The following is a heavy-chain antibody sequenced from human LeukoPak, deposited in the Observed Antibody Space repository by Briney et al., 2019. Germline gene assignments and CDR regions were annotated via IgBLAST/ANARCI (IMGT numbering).Heavy chain of an antibody. CDR1: GFTFRSYA. J-gene: IGHJ6*03. CDR3: AKLADFWSGYYSSFYYDYMDV. Sequence: GGSLRLSCVGTGFTFRSYAMTWIRQAPGKGLEWVADIGGSGSSAFYADSVKGRFTISRDNAKSTLYVEMHSLRVEDTAVYFCAKLADFWSGYYSSFYYDYMDVWRKGTALTVSS. D-gene: IGHD3-3*01. CDR2: IGGSGSSA. V-gene: IGHV3-23*01.